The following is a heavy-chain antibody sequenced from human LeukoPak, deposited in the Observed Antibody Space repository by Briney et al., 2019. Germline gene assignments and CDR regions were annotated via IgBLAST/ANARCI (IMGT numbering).Heavy chain of an antibody. V-gene: IGHV1-8*01. Sequence: GASVKVSCKASGYTFTSYDINWVRQATGQGLEWGGWMNPNSGNTGYAQKFQGRVTMTRNTSISTAYMELSSLRSEDTAVYYCARGFIVYSNLWCLRDKPRYWFDPWGQGTLVTVSS. CDR3: ARGFIVYSNLWCLRDKPRYWFDP. J-gene: IGHJ5*02. CDR2: MNPNSGNT. CDR1: GYTFTSYD. D-gene: IGHD4-11*01.